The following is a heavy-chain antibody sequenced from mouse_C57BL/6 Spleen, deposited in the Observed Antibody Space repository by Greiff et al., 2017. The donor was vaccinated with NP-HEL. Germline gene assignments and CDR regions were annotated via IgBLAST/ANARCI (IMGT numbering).Heavy chain of an antibody. J-gene: IGHJ3*01. CDR3: ARYWDEGFVY. D-gene: IGHD4-1*01. CDR1: GYAFSSYW. Sequence: VQGVESGAELVKPGASVKISCKASGYAFSSYWMNWVKQRPGKGLEWIGQIYPGDGDTNYNGKFKGKATLTADKSSSTAYMQLSSLTSEDSAVYFCARYWDEGFVYWGQGTLVTVSA. CDR2: IYPGDGDT. V-gene: IGHV1-80*01.